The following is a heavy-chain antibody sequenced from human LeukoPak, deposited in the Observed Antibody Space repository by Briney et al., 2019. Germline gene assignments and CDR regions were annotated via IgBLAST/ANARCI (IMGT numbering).Heavy chain of an antibody. CDR2: IIPILGIA. CDR3: ARGSVVAATPNFDY. V-gene: IGHV1-69*04. D-gene: IGHD2-15*01. CDR1: GGTFSSYA. Sequence: GASVKVSCKASGGTFSSYAISWVRQAPGQGLEWMGRIIPILGIANYAQKFQGRVTITADKSTSTAYMGLSSLRSEDTAVYYCARGSVVAATPNFDYWGQGTLVTVSS. J-gene: IGHJ4*02.